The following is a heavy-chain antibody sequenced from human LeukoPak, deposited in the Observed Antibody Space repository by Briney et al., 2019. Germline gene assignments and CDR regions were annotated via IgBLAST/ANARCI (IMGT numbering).Heavy chain of an antibody. D-gene: IGHD3-16*01. V-gene: IGHV3-23*01. CDR1: GFTFSSYA. Sequence: GGSLRLSCAASGFTFSSYAMSWVRQAPGKGLKGGSTINDNGAGTYYADSVKGRSTISRDNSYNTVSLQMNSLRDEDTGVYYCAKGLRTGVGPYMGYHYYMDVWGKGATVTVSS. CDR2: INDNGAGT. CDR3: AKGLRTGVGPYMGYHYYMDV. J-gene: IGHJ6*03.